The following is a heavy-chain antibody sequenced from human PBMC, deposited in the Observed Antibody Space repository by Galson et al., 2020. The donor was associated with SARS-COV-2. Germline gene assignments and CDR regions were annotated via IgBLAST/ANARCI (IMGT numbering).Heavy chain of an antibody. CDR3: AKDILGNYYYYGMDV. V-gene: IGHV3-9*01. D-gene: IGHD7-27*01. CDR1: GFTFSSYS. CDR2: ISWNSGSI. Sequence: SLKISCAASGFTFSSYSMNWVRQAPGKGLEWVSGISWNSGSIGYADSVKGRFTISRDNAKNSLYLQMNSLRAEDTALYYCAKDILGNYYYYGMDVWGQGTTVTVSS. J-gene: IGHJ6*02.